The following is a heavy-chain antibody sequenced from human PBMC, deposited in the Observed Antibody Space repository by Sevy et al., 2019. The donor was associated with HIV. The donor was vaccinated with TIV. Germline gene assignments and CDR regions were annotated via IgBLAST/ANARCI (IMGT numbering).Heavy chain of an antibody. Sequence: SETLSLTCTVSGGSISSYYWSWIRQPPGKGLEWIGYIYYSGSTNYNPSLKSRVTISVDTSKNQFSLKLSSVTAADTAVYYCARGVDFWSGYYPHRWFDPWGQGTLVTVSS. D-gene: IGHD3-3*01. J-gene: IGHJ5*02. V-gene: IGHV4-59*01. CDR3: ARGVDFWSGYYPHRWFDP. CDR1: GGSISSYY. CDR2: IYYSGST.